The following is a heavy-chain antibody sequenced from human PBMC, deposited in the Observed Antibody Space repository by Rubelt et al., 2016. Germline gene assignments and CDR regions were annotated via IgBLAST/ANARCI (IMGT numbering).Heavy chain of an antibody. J-gene: IGHJ5*02. Sequence: EVQLVQSGAEVKKPGESLKISCKGSGYSFTSYWLGWVRQMPGKGLEWMGIIYPGDSDTRYSPSFQGQVTISPDKSNSTAYLQGSSLKASDTAMYYVVTLQDATAGTYWFDPWGQGTLVTVSS. CDR1: GYSFTSYW. V-gene: IGHV5-51*01. CDR3: VTLQDATAGTYWFDP. D-gene: IGHD6-13*01. CDR2: IYPGDSDT.